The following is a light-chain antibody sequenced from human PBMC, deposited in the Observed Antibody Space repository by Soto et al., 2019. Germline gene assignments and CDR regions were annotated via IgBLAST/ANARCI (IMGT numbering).Light chain of an antibody. V-gene: IGLV1-40*01. J-gene: IGLJ3*02. Sequence: QSLLTQPPSVSGAPGQRVTISCTGNNSNLGAGYDVHWYQQLPGAAPKLVVFGNRNRPSGVPERFSGSKSGTSASLAITGLQAEDEADYYCQAYDYSLTAFVFGGGTKVTVL. CDR3: QAYDYSLTAFV. CDR1: NSNLGAGYD. CDR2: GNR.